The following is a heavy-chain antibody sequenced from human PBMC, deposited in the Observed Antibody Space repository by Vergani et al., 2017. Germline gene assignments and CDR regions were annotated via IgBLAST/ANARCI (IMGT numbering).Heavy chain of an antibody. CDR1: GLSISSGDPY. CDR2: IYYSGTT. J-gene: IGHJ4*02. Sequence: QVQLQESGPGLVPPSQTLSLTCTVSGLSISSGDPYWSWIRQPPGGGLEWIGYIYYSGTTFYNPSLGSRITISRDTSQKRFSLRLTSVTAADTATYYCAREMATQRLEGFFDYWGQGRLVTVSS. CDR3: AREMATQRLEGFFDY. D-gene: IGHD5-24*01. V-gene: IGHV4-30-4*08.